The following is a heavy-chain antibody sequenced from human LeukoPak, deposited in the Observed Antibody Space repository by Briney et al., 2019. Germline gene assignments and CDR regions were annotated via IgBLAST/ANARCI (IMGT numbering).Heavy chain of an antibody. D-gene: IGHD6-13*01. J-gene: IGHJ5*02. CDR3: ARDSSSSFDP. V-gene: IGHV3-33*01. CDR1: GFTFSSYV. Sequence: GGSLRLSCAASGFTFSSYVMHWVRQAPGKGPEWVAVIWYDGSNKYHGDSVKGRFTISRDNSKNTLYLQMNSLRAEDTAVYYCARDSSSSFDPWGQGTLVTVSS. CDR2: IWYDGSNK.